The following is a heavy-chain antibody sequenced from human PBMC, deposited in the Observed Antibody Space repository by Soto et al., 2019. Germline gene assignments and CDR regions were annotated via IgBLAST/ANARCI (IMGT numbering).Heavy chain of an antibody. CDR3: ARIVVVPAAKALYYYYGMDV. J-gene: IGHJ6*02. CDR1: GGSISSYY. D-gene: IGHD2-2*01. V-gene: IGHV4-59*08. CDR2: IYYSGST. Sequence: SETLSLTCTVSGGSISSYYWSWIRQPPGKGLEWIGYIYYSGSTYYNPSLKSRVTISVDTSKNQFSLKLSSVTAADTAVYYCARIVVVPAAKALYYYYGMDVWGQGTTVTVSS.